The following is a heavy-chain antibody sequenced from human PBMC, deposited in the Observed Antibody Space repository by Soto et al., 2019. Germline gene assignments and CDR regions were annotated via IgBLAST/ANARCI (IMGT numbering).Heavy chain of an antibody. Sequence: SVKVACKASGGTFSSYAISWVRQAPGQGLEWMGGIIPIFGTANYAQKFQGRVTIIADKSTSTAYMELSSLRSEDTAVYYCARMEIVGATIDYYYGMDVWGQGTTVTVSS. CDR3: ARMEIVGATIDYYYGMDV. V-gene: IGHV1-69*06. CDR1: GGTFSSYA. J-gene: IGHJ6*02. CDR2: IIPIFGTA. D-gene: IGHD1-26*01.